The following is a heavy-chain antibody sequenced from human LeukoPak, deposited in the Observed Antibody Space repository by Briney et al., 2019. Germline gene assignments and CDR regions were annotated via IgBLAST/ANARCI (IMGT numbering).Heavy chain of an antibody. CDR1: GGTFSSYA. V-gene: IGHV1-69*05. CDR3: ARDNSQGDSAWWFDP. CDR2: IIPIFGTA. J-gene: IGHJ5*02. Sequence: SVKVSCKASGGTFSSYAISWVRQAPGQGLEWMGGIIPIFGTANYAQKFQGRVTMTRDMATSTDYMEVSSLKSEDTAVYYCARDNSQGDSAWWFDPWGQGTLVTVSS. D-gene: IGHD1-26*01.